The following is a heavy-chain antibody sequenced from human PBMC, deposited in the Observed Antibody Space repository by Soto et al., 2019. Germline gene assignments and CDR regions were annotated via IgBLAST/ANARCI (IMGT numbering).Heavy chain of an antibody. CDR1: GGSISSYY. J-gene: IGHJ1*01. CDR2: IYYSGST. CDR3: ARGMAGSSSWSSELGFQH. D-gene: IGHD6-13*01. V-gene: IGHV4-59*01. Sequence: QVQLQESGPGLVKPSETLSLTCTVSGGSISSYYWSWIRQPPGKGLEWIGYIYYSGSTNYNPSLKSRVTISVDTSKNQFSLKLSSVTAADTAVYYCARGMAGSSSWSSELGFQHWGQGTLVTVSS.